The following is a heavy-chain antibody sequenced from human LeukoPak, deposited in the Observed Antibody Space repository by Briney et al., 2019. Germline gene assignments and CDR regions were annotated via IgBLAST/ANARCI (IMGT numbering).Heavy chain of an antibody. J-gene: IGHJ4*02. CDR3: ASASYRPEYYFDC. D-gene: IGHD5-18*01. CDR2: LYYSGST. CDR1: GGSISSRTYY. Sequence: SETLSLTCNGSGGSISSRTYYWGWIRQPPGKGLERIGSLYYSGSTYYNPSLKSRVTISVDTSKNKFSLKLRSVTAGDTAMYYCASASYRPEYYFDCWGQGTLVTVSS. V-gene: IGHV4-39*01.